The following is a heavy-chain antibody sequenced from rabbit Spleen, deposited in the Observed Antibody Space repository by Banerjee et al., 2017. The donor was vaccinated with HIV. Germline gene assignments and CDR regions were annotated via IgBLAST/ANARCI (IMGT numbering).Heavy chain of an antibody. V-gene: IGHV1S40*01. CDR3: ARVVVAGVDWLDL. CDR2: IDTGTGNA. D-gene: IGHD4-1*01. Sequence: QSLEESGGDLVKPGASLTLTCTASGFSFSSNYYMSWFRQAPGKGLEWVAWIDTGTGNAYYASWAKGRFTITRSTSLNTVTLQLNSLTAADTATYFCARVVVAGVDWLDLWGQGTLVTVS. J-gene: IGHJ5*01. CDR1: GFSFSSNYY.